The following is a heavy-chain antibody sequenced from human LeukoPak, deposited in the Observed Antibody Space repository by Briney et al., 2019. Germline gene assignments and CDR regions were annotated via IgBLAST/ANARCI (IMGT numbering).Heavy chain of an antibody. Sequence: SGGSLRLSCAASGFTVSSNYMSWVRQAPGKGLEWVSVIYSGGSTYYADSVKGRFTISRDNAKNSLYLQMSSLRAEDTAVYYCARDVQVATIYPLDYWGQGTLVTVSS. D-gene: IGHD5-12*01. J-gene: IGHJ4*02. V-gene: IGHV3-66*01. CDR1: GFTVSSNY. CDR2: IYSGGST. CDR3: ARDVQVATIYPLDY.